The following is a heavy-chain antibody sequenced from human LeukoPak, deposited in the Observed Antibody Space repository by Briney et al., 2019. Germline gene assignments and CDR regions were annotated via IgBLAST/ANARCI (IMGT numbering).Heavy chain of an antibody. D-gene: IGHD3-9*01. CDR3: ARHLSAYYDILTGYYNDYYFDY. CDR2: IYYSGST. J-gene: IGHJ4*02. Sequence: SETLSLTCAVYGGSFSGYYWGWIRQPPGKGLEWIGSIYYSGSTYYNPSLKSRVTISVDTSKNQFSLKLSSVTAADTAVYYCARHLSAYYDILTGYYNDYYFDYWGQGTLVTVSS. V-gene: IGHV4-39*01. CDR1: GGSFSGYY.